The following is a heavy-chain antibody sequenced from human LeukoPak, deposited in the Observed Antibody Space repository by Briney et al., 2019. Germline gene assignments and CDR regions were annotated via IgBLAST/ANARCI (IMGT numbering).Heavy chain of an antibody. V-gene: IGHV3-66*01. J-gene: IGHJ5*02. CDR3: ARVQFQWFDP. D-gene: IGHD6-19*01. CDR2: IYGGGDA. CDR1: GFTFSSYA. Sequence: GGSLRLSCAASGFTFSSYAMHWVRQAPGKGLEWVSVIYGGGDAYYADSVKGRFIIARDNSKKTLSLQMNNLRVDDTAVYYCARVQFQWFDPWGPGTLVTVSS.